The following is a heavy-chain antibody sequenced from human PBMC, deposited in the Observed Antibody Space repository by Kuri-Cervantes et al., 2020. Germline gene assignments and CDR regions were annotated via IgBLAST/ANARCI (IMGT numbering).Heavy chain of an antibody. J-gene: IGHJ4*02. CDR1: GYSISSGYY. D-gene: IGHD3-10*01. V-gene: IGHV4-38-2*01. Sequence: SETLSLTCAVSGYSISSGYYWGWIRQPAGKGLEWIGRIYTSGSTNYNPSLKSRVTISVDKSKNQFSLKLSSVTAADTAVYYCARTSYGSGSLYDYWGQGTLVTVSS. CDR3: ARTSYGSGSLYDY. CDR2: IYTSGST.